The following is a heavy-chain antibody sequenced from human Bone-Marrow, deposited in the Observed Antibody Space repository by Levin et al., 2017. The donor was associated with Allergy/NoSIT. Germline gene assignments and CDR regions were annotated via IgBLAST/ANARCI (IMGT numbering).Heavy chain of an antibody. CDR1: GFTFSSYG. J-gene: IGHJ4*02. V-gene: IGHV3-33*01. CDR2: IWYDGSNK. D-gene: IGHD2-2*01. CDR3: ARDRRVPAAIWTHPLLDY. Sequence: SGGSLRLSCAASGFTFSSYGMHWVRQAPGKGLEWVAVIWYDGSNKYYADSVKGRFTISRDNSKNTLYLQMNSLRAEDTAVYYCARDRRVPAAIWTHPLLDYWGQGTLVTVSS.